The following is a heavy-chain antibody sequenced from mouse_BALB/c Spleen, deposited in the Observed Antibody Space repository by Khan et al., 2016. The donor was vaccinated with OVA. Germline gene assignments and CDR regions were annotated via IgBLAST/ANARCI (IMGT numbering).Heavy chain of an antibody. CDR3: ARELRLGGFAY. Sequence: QVQLKQSGPGLVAPSQNLSITCTVSGFSLTAYGVNWIRQSPGKGLEWLGMIWGDGSTDYNSALKSRLSISKDNSQSQVFLKMHSLQTDDTARYFCARELRLGGFAYWGQGTLVTVSA. J-gene: IGHJ3*01. V-gene: IGHV2-6-7*01. CDR1: GFSLTAYG. CDR2: IWGDGST. D-gene: IGHD1-2*01.